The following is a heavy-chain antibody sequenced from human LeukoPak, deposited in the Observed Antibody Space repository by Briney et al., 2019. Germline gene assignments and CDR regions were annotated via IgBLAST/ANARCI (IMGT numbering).Heavy chain of an antibody. CDR3: ARGSRFLDY. Sequence: ASVKVSCKASGYTFTSDYIHWVRQAPGQGLEWLGIINPSGGRTTYGQNFQGRVTMTRDTSTSTVYMELSSLRSEDTAVYYCARGSRFLDYWGQGTLVTLSS. CDR2: INPSGGRT. D-gene: IGHD3-3*01. CDR1: GYTFTSDY. V-gene: IGHV1-46*01. J-gene: IGHJ4*02.